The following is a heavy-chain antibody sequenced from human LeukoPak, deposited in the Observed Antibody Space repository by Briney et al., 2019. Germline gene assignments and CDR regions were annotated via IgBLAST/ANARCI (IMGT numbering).Heavy chain of an antibody. D-gene: IGHD3-10*01. CDR3: ARGKRLLWFGELPGNWFDP. CDR2: INPSGGST. CDR1: GYTFTNNY. Sequence: ASVKVSCKASGYTFTNNYLHWVRQAPGQGLEWMGIINPSGGSTSYAQKFQGRVTMTRDTSTSTVYMELSSLRSEDTAVYYCARGKRLLWFGELPGNWFDPWGQGTLVTVSS. V-gene: IGHV1-46*01. J-gene: IGHJ5*02.